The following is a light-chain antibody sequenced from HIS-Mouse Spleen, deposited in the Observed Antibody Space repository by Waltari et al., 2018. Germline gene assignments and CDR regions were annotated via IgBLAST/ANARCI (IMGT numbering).Light chain of an antibody. CDR3: QQSYSTPRT. J-gene: IGKJ1*01. CDR1: QSISSY. V-gene: IGKV1-39*01. Sequence: DIQMTQSPSSLSASVGDRVTITCRASQSISSYLNWYQQTPGKAPKLLIYAASSLQSGGSSRFSGSGSGTDFTLTISSLQPEDFAPYYCQQSYSTPRTFGQGTKVEIK. CDR2: AAS.